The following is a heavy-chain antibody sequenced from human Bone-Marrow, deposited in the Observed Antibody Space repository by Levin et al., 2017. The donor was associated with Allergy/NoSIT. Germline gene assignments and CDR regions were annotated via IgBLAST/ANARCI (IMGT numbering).Heavy chain of an antibody. Sequence: SQTLSLTCNVSGGSVSSYYWSWMRQPPGKGLEWIGYVYSRGSIHYNPSLNSRVAILVDTSKNQFSLNLHSVTAADTAIYYCARGRSGYGSGRYFDYWGQGALVTVSS. J-gene: IGHJ4*02. CDR2: VYSRGSI. V-gene: IGHV4-59*02. D-gene: IGHD3-10*01. CDR1: GGSVSSYY. CDR3: ARGRSGYGSGRYFDY.